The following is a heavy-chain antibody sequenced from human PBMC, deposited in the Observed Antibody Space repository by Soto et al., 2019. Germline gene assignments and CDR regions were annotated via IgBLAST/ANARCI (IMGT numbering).Heavy chain of an antibody. CDR1: GFTFNNYG. D-gene: IGHD6-13*01. CDR2: IWHDGSNK. V-gene: IGHV3-33*01. Sequence: QVQLVESGGGIVQPGGSLGLSCAASGFTFNNYGMHWVRQAPGKGLEWVAGIWHDGSNKYYTDSVKGRFTISRDNSKNMWYLQMNSLRAEDTAVYHCAREAGYHGTIGQQLPDCWGQGMRVTVSS. CDR3: AREAGYHGTIGQQLPDC. J-gene: IGHJ4*02.